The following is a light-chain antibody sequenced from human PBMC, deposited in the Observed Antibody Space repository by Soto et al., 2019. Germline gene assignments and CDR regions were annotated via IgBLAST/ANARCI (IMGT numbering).Light chain of an antibody. Sequence: QSALTQPASVSGSPGQTITISCTGTSSDIGGYNAVSWYQHHPGKAPKLIIYKVTHRPSGVSDRFSASKSGNTASLTISGLQAEDEADYYCNSFRVSHLYVFGTGTKLTVL. CDR3: NSFRVSHLYV. V-gene: IGLV2-14*01. CDR2: KVT. CDR1: SSDIGGYNA. J-gene: IGLJ1*01.